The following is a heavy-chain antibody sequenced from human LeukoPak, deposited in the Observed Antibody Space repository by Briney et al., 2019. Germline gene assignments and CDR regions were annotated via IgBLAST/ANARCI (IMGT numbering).Heavy chain of an antibody. CDR2: IRSKANSYAT. J-gene: IGHJ4*02. CDR1: GFTFSGSA. D-gene: IGHD3-10*01. Sequence: GGSLRLSCAASGFTFSGSAMHWVRQGSGKGLEWVGRIRSKANSYATAYAAWVKGRFTISRDDSKNTTYQHMNSLKTEDTAVYYCTSRPLLSYYGSGRTRSDYWGQGTLVTVSS. CDR3: TSRPLLSYYGSGRTRSDY. V-gene: IGHV3-73*01.